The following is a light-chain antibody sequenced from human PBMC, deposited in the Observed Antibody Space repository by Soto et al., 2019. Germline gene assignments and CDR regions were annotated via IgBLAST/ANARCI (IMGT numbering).Light chain of an antibody. CDR3: QQSYTTPPT. Sequence: DIQMTQSPSSLSSSVGDRVTITCRASQSISSYLNWCQQKPGKAPKLLIYAASSLQSGVPSRFSGCGSGTDFTLTISSLQPEDFATYYGQQSYTTPPTFGQGTKVEIK. CDR2: AAS. V-gene: IGKV1-39*01. CDR1: QSISSY. J-gene: IGKJ1*01.